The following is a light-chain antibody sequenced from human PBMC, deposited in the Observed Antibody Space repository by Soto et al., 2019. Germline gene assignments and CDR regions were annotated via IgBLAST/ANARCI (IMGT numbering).Light chain of an antibody. J-gene: IGLJ1*01. V-gene: IGLV3-1*01. Sequence: SYELTQPPSVSVSPGQTARITCSGDKLGDKYASWYQQRPGQSPVLVIFEDTKRPSGIPERFSGSNSGNTATLTISGAQAMDEADYYCQAWVSSTVVFGTGTQLTVL. CDR3: QAWVSSTVV. CDR2: EDT. CDR1: KLGDKY.